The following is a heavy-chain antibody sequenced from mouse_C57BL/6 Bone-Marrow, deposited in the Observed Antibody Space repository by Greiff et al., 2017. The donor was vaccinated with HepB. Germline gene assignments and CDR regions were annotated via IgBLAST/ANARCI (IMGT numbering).Heavy chain of an antibody. D-gene: IGHD1-1*01. Sequence: QVQLQQPGAELVRPGTSVKLSCKASGYTFTSYWMHWVKQRPGQGLEWIGVIDPSDSYTNYNQKFKGKATLTVDTSSSTAYMQLSSLTSEDSAVYYCARIYYYGSSYLPWYFDVWGTGTTVTVSS. J-gene: IGHJ1*03. V-gene: IGHV1-59*01. CDR3: ARIYYYGSSYLPWYFDV. CDR2: IDPSDSYT. CDR1: GYTFTSYW.